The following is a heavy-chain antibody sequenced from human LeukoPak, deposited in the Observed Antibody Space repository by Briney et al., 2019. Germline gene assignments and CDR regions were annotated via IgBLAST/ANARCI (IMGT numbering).Heavy chain of an antibody. D-gene: IGHD5-12*01. J-gene: IGHJ4*02. CDR2: MNPNSGNT. CDR1: GYTFTSYD. V-gene: IGHV1-8*01. Sequence: ASVKVSCKASGYTFTSYDINWVRQATGQGLEWMGWMNPNSGNTGCAQKFQGRVTMTRNTSISTAYMELSSLRSEDTAVYYCARGYLKEMATIKPFVYWGQGTLVTVSS. CDR3: ARGYLKEMATIKPFVY.